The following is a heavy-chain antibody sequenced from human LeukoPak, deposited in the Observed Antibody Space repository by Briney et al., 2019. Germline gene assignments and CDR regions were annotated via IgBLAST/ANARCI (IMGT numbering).Heavy chain of an antibody. CDR3: TRVWRYYGSGSYPYPNYFDY. CDR1: GFIFSSYE. J-gene: IGHJ4*02. CDR2: ISSSGSTI. D-gene: IGHD3-10*01. Sequence: GGSLRLSCAASGFIFSSYEMNWVRQAPGKGLEWVSYISSSGSTIYYADSVKGRFTISRDNAKNSLYLQMNSLKTEDTAVYYCTRVWRYYGSGSYPYPNYFDYWGQGTLVTVSS. V-gene: IGHV3-48*03.